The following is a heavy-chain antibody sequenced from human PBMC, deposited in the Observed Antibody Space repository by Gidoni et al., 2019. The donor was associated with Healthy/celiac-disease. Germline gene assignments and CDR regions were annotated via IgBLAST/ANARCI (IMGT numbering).Heavy chain of an antibody. CDR1: GGSFSCYS. CDR3: ARGGDLVRAGDDDYVWGYYYYGMDV. D-gene: IGHD3-16*01. J-gene: IGHJ6*02. CDR2: INHSGST. Sequence: QVQLQQWGAGLLKPSETLSLTCAVYGGSFSCYSCSWLRQPPGKGLEWIGEINHSGSTNYNPYLKSRVTISVDTSKNQVSLKLSSVTAEDTAVYYCARGGDLVRAGDDDYVWGYYYYGMDVWGQGTTVTVSS. V-gene: IGHV4-34*01.